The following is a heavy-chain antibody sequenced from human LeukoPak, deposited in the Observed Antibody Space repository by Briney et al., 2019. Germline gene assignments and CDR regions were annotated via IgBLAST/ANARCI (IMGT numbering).Heavy chain of an antibody. D-gene: IGHD6-19*01. CDR3: ARRKGVAETED. CDR2: IYYSGST. CDR1: GGSISSSSYY. Sequence: SETLSLTCTVSGGSISSSSYYWGWIRQPPGKGLEWIGSIYYSGSTYYNPSLKSRVTISVETSKNQFSLKLGSVTAADTAVYYCARRKGVAETEDWGQGTLVTVSS. V-gene: IGHV4-39*01. J-gene: IGHJ4*02.